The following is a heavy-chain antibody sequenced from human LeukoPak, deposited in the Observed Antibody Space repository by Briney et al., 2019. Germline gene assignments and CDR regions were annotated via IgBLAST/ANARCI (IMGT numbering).Heavy chain of an antibody. CDR2: ISSNGDNT. CDR3: VRGTGY. V-gene: IGHV3-64D*06. Sequence: GGSLRLSCSVSGFTFSTYVMHWVRQAPGKGLDYVSAISSNGDNTYYADSVKGRFTISRDNSKNTLYLQMSSLRADDTAVYYCVRGTGYWGQGTLVTVSS. J-gene: IGHJ4*02. CDR1: GFTFSTYV.